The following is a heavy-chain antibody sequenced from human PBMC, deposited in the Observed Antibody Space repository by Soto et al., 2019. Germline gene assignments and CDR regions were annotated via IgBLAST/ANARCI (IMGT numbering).Heavy chain of an antibody. CDR2: FDPEDGET. D-gene: IGHD2-2*02. V-gene: IGHV1-24*01. J-gene: IGHJ4*02. CDR3: ASDLTTPVSIRDH. Sequence: GASVKVSCKVSGYSLSELSMHWVRQAPGEGLEWMGGFDPEDGETIYAQKFQARVTMTEDTFTDTAYMELSSLRSEDTAVYYCASDLTTPVSIRDHWGQGTLVTVSS. CDR1: GYSLSELS.